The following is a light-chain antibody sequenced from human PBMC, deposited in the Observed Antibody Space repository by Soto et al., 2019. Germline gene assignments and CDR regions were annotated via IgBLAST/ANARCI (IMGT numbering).Light chain of an antibody. CDR1: SSDVGGYNY. J-gene: IGLJ1*01. CDR2: EVS. CDR3: SSYTSSSTLV. V-gene: IGLV2-14*01. Sequence: QSALTQPPSASGSPGQSVTISCTGTSSDVGGYNYVSWYQQHPGKAPKLMIYEVSNRPSGVSNRFSGSKSGNTASLTISGLQAEDEADYYRSSYTSSSTLVFGTGTKVTVL.